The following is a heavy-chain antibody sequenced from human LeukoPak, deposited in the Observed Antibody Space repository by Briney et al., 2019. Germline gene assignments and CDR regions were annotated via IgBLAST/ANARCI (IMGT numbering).Heavy chain of an antibody. CDR1: VFRFDSFY. V-gene: IGHV3-11*04. CDR3: ARSLIVASEDY. CDR2: ISASGAVP. Sequence: GGSLRLPCAASVFRFDSFYMGWIRQVPGKGLDYIALISASGAVPYYAESVKGRFTISRDNAKNSVSLQMNSLSADDTAVYYCARSLIVASEDYWGQGTLVTVSS. J-gene: IGHJ4*02. D-gene: IGHD3-22*01.